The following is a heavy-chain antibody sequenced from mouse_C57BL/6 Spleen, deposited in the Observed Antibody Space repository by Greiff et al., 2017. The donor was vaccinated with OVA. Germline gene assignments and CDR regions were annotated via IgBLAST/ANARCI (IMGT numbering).Heavy chain of an antibody. V-gene: IGHV1-15*01. CDR1: GYTFTDYE. CDR3: TTFYYGNYAAMDY. Sequence: QVQLKQSGAELVRPGASVTLSCKASGYTFTDYEMHWVKQTPVHGLEWIGAIDPETGGTAYNQKFKGKAILTADKSSSTAYMELRSLTSEDSAVYYCTTFYYGNYAAMDYWGQGTSVTVSS. J-gene: IGHJ4*01. CDR2: IDPETGGT. D-gene: IGHD2-1*01.